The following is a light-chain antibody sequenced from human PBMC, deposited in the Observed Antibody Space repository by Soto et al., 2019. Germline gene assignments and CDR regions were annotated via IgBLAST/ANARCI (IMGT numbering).Light chain of an antibody. J-gene: IGKJ5*01. V-gene: IGKV3-20*01. CDR1: QTVSSSF. CDR2: AAS. Sequence: EIVLTQSPGTLSLSPGERATLSCRASQTVSSSFLAWYQQTPGQAPRLLIYAASSRATGIPDRFSGSGSGTDFTLTISRLEPEDFAVYYCQQYGSSPPRVTFGQGTRLEIK. CDR3: QQYGSSPPRVT.